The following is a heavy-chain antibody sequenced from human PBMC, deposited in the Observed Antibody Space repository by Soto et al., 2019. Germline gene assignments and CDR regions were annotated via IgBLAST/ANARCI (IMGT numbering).Heavy chain of an antibody. CDR3: ARDRGAVVVPAATYYYGMDV. CDR1: GGTFSSYA. J-gene: IGHJ6*02. D-gene: IGHD2-2*01. Sequence: ASVKVSCKASGGTFSSYAISWVRQAPGQGLEWMGGIIPIFGTANYAQKFQGRVTITADESTSTAYMELSSLRSEYTAVYYCARDRGAVVVPAATYYYGMDVWGQGTTVT. V-gene: IGHV1-69*13. CDR2: IIPIFGTA.